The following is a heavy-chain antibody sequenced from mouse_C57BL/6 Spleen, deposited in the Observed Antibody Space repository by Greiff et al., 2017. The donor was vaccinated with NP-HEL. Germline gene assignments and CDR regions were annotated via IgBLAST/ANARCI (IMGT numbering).Heavy chain of an antibody. CDR2: IWSDGST. V-gene: IGHV2-6-1*01. Sequence: VKLMESGPGLVAPSQSLSITCTVSGFSLTSYGVHWVRQPPGKGLEWLVVIWSDGSTTYNSALKSRLSISKDNSKSQVFLKMNSLQTDDTAMYYCARHEKGYDGPFAYWGQGTLVTVSA. D-gene: IGHD2-3*01. CDR3: ARHEKGYDGPFAY. J-gene: IGHJ3*01. CDR1: GFSLTSYG.